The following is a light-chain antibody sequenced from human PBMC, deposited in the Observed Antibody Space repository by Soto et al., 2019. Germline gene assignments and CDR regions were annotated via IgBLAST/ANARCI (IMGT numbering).Light chain of an antibody. CDR1: QSVSSY. Sequence: EIVLTQSPATLSLSPGERATLSCRASQSVSSYLAWYQQQPVQAPTLCIYDASDMATGIPARFSGSGSCTAFALTINRLEPEDFAVYYCQKRNNWPPLFTFGPGTNVDI. CDR3: QKRNNWPPLFT. J-gene: IGKJ3*01. V-gene: IGKV3-11*01. CDR2: DAS.